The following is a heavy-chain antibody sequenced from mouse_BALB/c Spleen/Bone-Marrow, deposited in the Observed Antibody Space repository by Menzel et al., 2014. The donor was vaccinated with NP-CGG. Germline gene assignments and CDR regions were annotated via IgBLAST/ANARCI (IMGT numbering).Heavy chain of an antibody. CDR1: GFDFSRYW. Sequence: DVHLVESGGGLVQPGGSLKLSCAASGFDFSRYWMSWVRQAPGKGLEWIGEINPDSSTINYTPSLKDKFIISRDDAKNTLYLQMSKVRSEDTALYYCARQGYYGYSDYWGQGTTLTVSS. CDR2: INPDSSTI. J-gene: IGHJ2*01. V-gene: IGHV4-1*02. D-gene: IGHD1-2*01. CDR3: ARQGYYGYSDY.